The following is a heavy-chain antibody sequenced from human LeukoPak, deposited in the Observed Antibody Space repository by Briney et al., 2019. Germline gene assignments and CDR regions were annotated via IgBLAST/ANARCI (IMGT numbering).Heavy chain of an antibody. CDR3: ARECCYDILTGYYSLGHFDY. CDR1: GGTFSSYA. CDR2: IIPIFGTA. Sequence: SVKVSCKASGGTFSSYAISWVRQAPGQGLEWMGGIIPIFGTANYAQKFQGRVTMTRDTSTSTVYMELSSLRSEDTAVYYCARECCYDILTGYYSLGHFDYWGQGTLVTVSS. J-gene: IGHJ4*02. D-gene: IGHD3-9*01. V-gene: IGHV1-69*05.